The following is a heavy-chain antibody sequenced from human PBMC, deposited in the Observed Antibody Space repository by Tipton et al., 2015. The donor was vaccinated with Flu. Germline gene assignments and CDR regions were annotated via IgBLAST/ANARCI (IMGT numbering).Heavy chain of an antibody. CDR3: ARVSGYYVSSGTRNDAFDI. V-gene: IGHV4-59*01. CDR1: GGSISSYY. D-gene: IGHD3-22*01. CDR2: IYYSGST. J-gene: IGHJ3*02. Sequence: TLSLTCTVSGGSISSYYWSWIRQPPGKGLEWIGYIYYSGSTNYNPSLKIRVTISVDTSKNQFSLKLSSVTAADTAVYYCARVSGYYVSSGTRNDAFDIWGQGTMVTVSS.